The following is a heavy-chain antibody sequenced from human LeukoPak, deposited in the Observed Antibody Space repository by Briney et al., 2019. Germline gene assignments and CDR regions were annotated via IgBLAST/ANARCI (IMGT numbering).Heavy chain of an antibody. J-gene: IGHJ4*02. CDR1: GFTFGSYW. D-gene: IGHD6-13*01. CDR3: VRRAYSSSWYTSYYFDY. V-gene: IGHV3-74*01. CDR2: INSDGSST. Sequence: GGSLRLSCAASGFTFGSYWMHWVRQAPGKGLVWVSRINSDGSSTSYVDSVKGRFTISRDNAKNTLYLQMHSLRAEDTAVYYCVRRAYSSSWYTSYYFDYWGQGTLVTVSS.